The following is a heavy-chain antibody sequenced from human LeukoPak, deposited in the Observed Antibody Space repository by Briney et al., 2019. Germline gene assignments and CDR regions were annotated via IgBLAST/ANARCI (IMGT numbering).Heavy chain of an antibody. CDR1: GFTFSSYG. Sequence: PGRSLRLSCAASGFTFSSYGMHWVRQAPGKGLEWVAVIWYDGSNKYYADSVKGRFTISRDNAKNSLYLQMNSLRAEDTAVYYCAVLGVAHAFDIWGQGTMVTVSS. V-gene: IGHV3-33*03. CDR2: IWYDGSNK. CDR3: AVLGVAHAFDI. J-gene: IGHJ3*02. D-gene: IGHD3-3*01.